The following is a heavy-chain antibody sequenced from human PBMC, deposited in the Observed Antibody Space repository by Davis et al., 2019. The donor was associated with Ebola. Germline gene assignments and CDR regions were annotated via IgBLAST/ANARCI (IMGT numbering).Heavy chain of an antibody. D-gene: IGHD4-11*01. V-gene: IGHV7-4-1*02. CDR3: ARAGNSNFYYYYGMDV. Sequence: SVKVSCKASGYTFSNYAMNWVRQAPGQGLEWMGWINTNTANPTYAQGFTGRFVFSLDTSVSAAYLQISGLKAEDSAVYYCARAGNSNFYYYYGMDVWGKGTTVTVSS. CDR2: INTNTANP. J-gene: IGHJ6*04. CDR1: GYTFSNYA.